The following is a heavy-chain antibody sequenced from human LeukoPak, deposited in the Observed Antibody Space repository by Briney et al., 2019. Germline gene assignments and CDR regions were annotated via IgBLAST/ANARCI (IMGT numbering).Heavy chain of an antibody. Sequence: SSETLSLTCTVSGGTISNYYWSWIRQPPGKGLEWIAYIDYSGSTNYNPSLKSRVTISVDASRNQFSPNLSSVTAADTAVYYCARDRRRDLLHAFDIWDQGTMVTVSS. CDR1: GGTISNYY. CDR3: ARDRRRDLLHAFDI. J-gene: IGHJ3*02. D-gene: IGHD1-26*01. CDR2: IDYSGST. V-gene: IGHV4-59*01.